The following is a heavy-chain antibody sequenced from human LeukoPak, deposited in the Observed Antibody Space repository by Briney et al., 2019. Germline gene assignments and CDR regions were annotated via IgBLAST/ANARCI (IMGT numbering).Heavy chain of an antibody. Sequence: PGGSLRLSCAASAFTFSNYAMSWVRQAPGKGLEWVSVISGSGVNTYYADSVKGRFTISRDNAKNSLYLQMSSLRVEDTAIYYCAQKGGTDHWGQGTLVTVSS. V-gene: IGHV3-23*01. D-gene: IGHD2-15*01. CDR3: AQKGGTDH. CDR1: AFTFSNYA. J-gene: IGHJ4*02. CDR2: ISGSGVNT.